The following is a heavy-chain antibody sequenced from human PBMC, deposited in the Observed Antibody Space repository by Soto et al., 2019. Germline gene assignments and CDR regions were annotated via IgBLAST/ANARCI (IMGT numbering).Heavy chain of an antibody. Sequence: TLSLTCTVSGGSISSRGYYWSWIRQHPGKGLEWIGYIYYSGSTYYNPSLKSRVTISVDTSKNQFSLKLSSVTAADTAVYYCARVIAAVGHIDYWGQGNLVTVSS. CDR2: IYYSGST. CDR3: ARVIAAVGHIDY. CDR1: GGSISSRGYY. J-gene: IGHJ4*02. V-gene: IGHV4-31*03. D-gene: IGHD6-6*01.